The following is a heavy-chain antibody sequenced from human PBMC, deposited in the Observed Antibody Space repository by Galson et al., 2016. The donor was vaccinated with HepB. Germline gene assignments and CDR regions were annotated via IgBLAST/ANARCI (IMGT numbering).Heavy chain of an antibody. D-gene: IGHD6-13*01. CDR1: GFIFSNYG. J-gene: IGHJ3*02. CDR2: VAHEGTVR. Sequence: SLRLSCAASGFIFSNYGMHWVRQSAGKGPEWLAVVAHEGTVRYYRDSVRGRFTISRDNAENSLYLQMDSLTAEDTAMYYCARARIAALGTGAFDMWGQGTMVTVSS. V-gene: IGHV3-30*03. CDR3: ARARIAALGTGAFDM.